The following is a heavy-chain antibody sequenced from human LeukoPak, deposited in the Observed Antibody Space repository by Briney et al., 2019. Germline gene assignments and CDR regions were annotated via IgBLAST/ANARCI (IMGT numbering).Heavy chain of an antibody. D-gene: IGHD1-14*01. CDR3: ARDLTLVGYYGMDV. CDR2: IYSGGST. J-gene: IGHJ6*02. CDR1: GFTFSSYA. V-gene: IGHV3-66*01. Sequence: GGSLRPSCAASGFTFSSYAMSWVRQAPGKGLEWVSVIYSGGSTYYADSVKGRFTISRDNSKNTLYLQMNSLRAEDTAVYYCARDLTLVGYYGMDVWGQGTTVTVSS.